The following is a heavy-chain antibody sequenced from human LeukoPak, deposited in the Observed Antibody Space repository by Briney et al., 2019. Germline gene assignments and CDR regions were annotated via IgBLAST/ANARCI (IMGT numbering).Heavy chain of an antibody. Sequence: SETLALTRTVSGVSISSSYSYWGWIRQPPGMGLEWIGSIYYTGNTYYNASLKSQVSIFIDTSKNQFSLKLTSVTAADTAVYYCARQTGSGLFILPGGQGTLVTVSS. CDR3: ARQTGSGLFILP. J-gene: IGHJ4*02. V-gene: IGHV4-39*01. CDR1: GVSISSSYSY. D-gene: IGHD3/OR15-3a*01. CDR2: IYYTGNT.